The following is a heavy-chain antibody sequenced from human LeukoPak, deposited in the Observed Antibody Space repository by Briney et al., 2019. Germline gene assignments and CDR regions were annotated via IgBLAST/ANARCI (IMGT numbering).Heavy chain of an antibody. CDR2: ITSSPRPI. Sequence: PGGSLRLSCAASGLTLSSYEMKWVRQAPGEVLDWFSYITSSPRPIYYADPVRRRFPLSRYTAKNSLYLQMNSLRAEDTAVYYCASFLDMWGQGTMVTVSS. CDR1: GLTLSSYE. J-gene: IGHJ3*02. CDR3: ASFLDM. V-gene: IGHV3-48*03.